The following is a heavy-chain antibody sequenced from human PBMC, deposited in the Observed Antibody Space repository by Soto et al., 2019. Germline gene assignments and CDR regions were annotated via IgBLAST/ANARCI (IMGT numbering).Heavy chain of an antibody. J-gene: IGHJ3*02. CDR3: ARDLGRPVGALMNDAFNI. CDR2: IWYDGTTQ. D-gene: IGHD1-26*01. CDR1: GFTFRSCG. Sequence: QVQLVESGGGVVQPGRSLRLSCAASGFTFRSCGMHWVRQAPGKGLEWVAVIWYDGTTQYYADSVKGRFTISRDYSKNTLYLPMNSLRAEDTAVYYCARDLGRPVGALMNDAFNILGQGTMVAVSS. V-gene: IGHV3-33*01.